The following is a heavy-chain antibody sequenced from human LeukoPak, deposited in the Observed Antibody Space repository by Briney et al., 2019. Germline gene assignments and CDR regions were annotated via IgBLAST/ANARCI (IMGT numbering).Heavy chain of an antibody. CDR2: ISAYNGNT. V-gene: IGHV1-18*01. J-gene: IGHJ3*02. D-gene: IGHD1-26*01. CDR3: ARDLISRWELPNDALDI. CDR1: GYTFTSYG. Sequence: ASVKVSCKASGYTFTSYGISWVRQAPGQGLEGMGWISAYNGNTNYAQKLQGRVTMTTDTSTSTAYMELRSLRSDDTAVYYCARDLISRWELPNDALDIWGQGTMVTVSS.